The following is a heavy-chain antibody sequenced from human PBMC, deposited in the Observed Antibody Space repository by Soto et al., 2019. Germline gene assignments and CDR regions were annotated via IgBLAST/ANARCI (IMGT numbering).Heavy chain of an antibody. CDR3: AKDATRNSGWYYFDY. Sequence: PGGSLRLSCAASVFTFSSYDMGWFRQAPVKGLEWVSAISNRDGRTYYADSVKGRFTISRDNSKNTLYLQMNSLGAEDTAVYYCAKDATRNSGWYYFDYWGKGTMVTVSS. CDR1: VFTFSSYD. D-gene: IGHD6-19*01. J-gene: IGHJ4*02. CDR2: ISNRDGRT. V-gene: IGHV3-23*01.